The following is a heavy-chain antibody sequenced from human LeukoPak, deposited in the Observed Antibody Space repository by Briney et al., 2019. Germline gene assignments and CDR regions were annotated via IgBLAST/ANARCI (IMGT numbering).Heavy chain of an antibody. J-gene: IGHJ3*02. D-gene: IGHD3-10*01. CDR3: ARLRITMVRGVITYDAFDI. V-gene: IGHV3-53*01. CDR1: GFPFSSNY. Sequence: PGGSLRLSCAASGFPFSSNYMSWGRQAPGKGLEGVSVIYSGGSTYYADSVKGRFTISRDNSKNTLYLQMNSLRAEDTAVYYCARLRITMVRGVITYDAFDIWGQGTMVTVSS. CDR2: IYSGGST.